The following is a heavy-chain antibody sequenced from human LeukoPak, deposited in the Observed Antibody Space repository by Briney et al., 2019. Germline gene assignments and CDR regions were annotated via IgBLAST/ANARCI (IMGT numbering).Heavy chain of an antibody. CDR3: AKDLSRPGLLLTDV. V-gene: IGHV3-30*18. D-gene: IGHD3-10*01. Sequence: GGSLRLSCAASGFTFSSYGMHWVRQAPGKGLEWVAVISYDGSNKYYADSVKGRFTISKDNSKNTLYLQMNSLRAEDTAVYYCAKDLSRPGLLLTDVWGQGTTVTVSS. J-gene: IGHJ6*02. CDR1: GFTFSSYG. CDR2: ISYDGSNK.